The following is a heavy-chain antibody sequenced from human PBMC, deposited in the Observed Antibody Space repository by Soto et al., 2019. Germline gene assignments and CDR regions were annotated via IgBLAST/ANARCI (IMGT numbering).Heavy chain of an antibody. CDR1: GFTFSSYG. Sequence: PGGSLRLSCAASGFTFSSYGMHWVRQAPGKGLEWVAVISYDGSNKYYADSVKGRFTISRDNSKNTLYLQMNSLRAEDTAVYYCAKDGGYTGAFEIWGQGTMVTVSS. J-gene: IGHJ3*02. V-gene: IGHV3-30*18. CDR2: ISYDGSNK. CDR3: AKDGGYTGAFEI. D-gene: IGHD5-12*01.